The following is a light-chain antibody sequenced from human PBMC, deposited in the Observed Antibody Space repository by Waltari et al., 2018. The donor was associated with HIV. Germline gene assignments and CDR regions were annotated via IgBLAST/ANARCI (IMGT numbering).Light chain of an antibody. CDR3: DAWDNSLRGRV. J-gene: IGLJ3*02. CDR2: RNN. CDR1: RSNIGNND. V-gene: IGLV1-47*01. Sequence: QSVLTQPPSASGTPGQRVTISCSGSRSNIGNNDVYWFQHLPGTAPKLLIYRNNQRPSGVPDRFTGSKSGTSASLAISGLRSEDEADYYCDAWDNSLRGRVFGGGTKLTVL.